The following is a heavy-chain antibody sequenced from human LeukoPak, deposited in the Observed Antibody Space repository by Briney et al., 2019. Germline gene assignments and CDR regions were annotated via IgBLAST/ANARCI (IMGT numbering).Heavy chain of an antibody. J-gene: IGHJ4*02. V-gene: IGHV4-4*07. D-gene: IGHD1-26*01. Sequence: PSETLSLTCTVSGGSISSYYWSWIRQPAGKGLEWLGRIHTSGSTNYNPSLKSRATMSLDTSNNQFSLKLSSVTAADTAVYYCASSYSGNYYVFDYWGQGTLVTVSS. CDR1: GGSISSYY. CDR2: IHTSGST. CDR3: ASSYSGNYYVFDY.